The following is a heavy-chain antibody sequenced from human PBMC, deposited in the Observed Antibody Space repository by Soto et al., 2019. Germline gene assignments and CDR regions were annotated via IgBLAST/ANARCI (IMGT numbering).Heavy chain of an antibody. V-gene: IGHV1-8*01. CDR2: MNPNSGNT. J-gene: IGHJ4*02. CDR1: GCTFTSSD. D-gene: IGHD3-10*01. CDR3: ARGRASGSYYLLDY. Sequence: ASVKVSFKASGCTFTSSDINWVRQATGQGLEWMGWMNPNSGNTGYAQKFQGRVTMTRNTSISTAYMELSSLRSEDTAVYYCARGRASGSYYLLDYWGQGTLVTVSS.